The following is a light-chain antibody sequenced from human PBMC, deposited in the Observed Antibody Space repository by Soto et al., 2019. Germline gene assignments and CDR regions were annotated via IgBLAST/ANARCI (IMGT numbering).Light chain of an antibody. V-gene: IGKV3-15*01. CDR3: QQYKTWRIT. J-gene: IGKJ3*01. CDR1: QSIRRD. CDR2: DAS. Sequence: EVVMTQSPATLSVSPGESATLSCRAGQSIRRDLAWYQQKPGQAPRLLFYDASTRATGTPARFSGSGSETDFTLTSSSLQSYDVEVYYCQQYKTWRITFGPGTKVEIE.